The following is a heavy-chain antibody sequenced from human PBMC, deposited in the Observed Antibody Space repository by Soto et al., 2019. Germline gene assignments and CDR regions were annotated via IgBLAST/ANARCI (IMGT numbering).Heavy chain of an antibody. D-gene: IGHD4-17*01. CDR1: GGSISSYY. CDR3: ARQDYGDYSYYMDV. CDR2: IYYSGST. Sequence: PSETLSLTCTVSGGSISSYYWSWIRQPPGKGLEWIGYIYYSGSTNYNPSLKSQVTISVDTSKNQFSLKLSSVTAADTAVYYCARQDYGDYSYYMDVWGKGTTVTVS. J-gene: IGHJ6*03. V-gene: IGHV4-59*08.